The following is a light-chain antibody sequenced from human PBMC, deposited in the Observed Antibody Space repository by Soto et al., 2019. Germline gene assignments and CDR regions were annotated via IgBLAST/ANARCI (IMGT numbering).Light chain of an antibody. J-gene: IGKJ1*01. CDR3: QQSYSTSWT. Sequence: SVGYSGPITFGASQSISSYLNWYQQKPGKAPKLLIYAASSLQSGVPSRFSGSGSGTDFTLTISSLQPEDFATYCCQQSYSTSWTFGQGTKVDIK. V-gene: IGKV1-39*01. CDR2: AAS. CDR1: QSISSY.